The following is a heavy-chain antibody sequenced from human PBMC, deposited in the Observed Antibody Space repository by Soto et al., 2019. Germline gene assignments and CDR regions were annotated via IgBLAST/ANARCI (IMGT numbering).Heavy chain of an antibody. CDR2: ISAYNGNT. Sequence: ASVKVSCKASGYTFTSYDISWVRQAPGQGLEWMGWISAYNGNTNYAQKLQGRVTMTRDTSTSTVYMELSSLRSEDTAVYYCARAAYSSSSYYYYGMDVWGQGTTVTVSS. V-gene: IGHV1-18*01. CDR1: GYTFTSYD. J-gene: IGHJ6*02. CDR3: ARAAYSSSSYYYYGMDV. D-gene: IGHD6-6*01.